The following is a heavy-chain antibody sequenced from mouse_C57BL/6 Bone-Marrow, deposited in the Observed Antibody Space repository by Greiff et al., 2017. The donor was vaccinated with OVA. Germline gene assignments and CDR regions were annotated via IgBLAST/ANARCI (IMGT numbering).Heavy chain of an antibody. J-gene: IGHJ4*01. CDR2: INPGSGGT. Sequence: VQLQQSGAELVRPGTSVKVSCKASGYAFTNYLIEWVKQRPGQGLEWIGVINPGSGGTNYNEKFKGKATLTADKSSSTAYMQRSSLTSEDSAVYFCAREGLVLDYYAMDYWGQGTSVTVSS. V-gene: IGHV1-54*01. D-gene: IGHD3-3*01. CDR3: AREGLVLDYYAMDY. CDR1: GYAFTNYL.